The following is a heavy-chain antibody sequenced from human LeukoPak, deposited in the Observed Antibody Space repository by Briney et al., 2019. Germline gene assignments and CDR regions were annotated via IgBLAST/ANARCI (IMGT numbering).Heavy chain of an antibody. Sequence: SETLSLTCAVYGGSFSGYYWSWIRQPPGKGLEWIGEINHSGSTNYNPSLKSRVTISVDTSKNQFSLKLSSVTAADTAVYYCARVEDSGYDYRGWFDPWGQGTLVTVSS. CDR3: ARVEDSGYDYRGWFDP. CDR2: INHSGST. V-gene: IGHV4-34*01. J-gene: IGHJ5*02. CDR1: GGSFSGYY. D-gene: IGHD5-12*01.